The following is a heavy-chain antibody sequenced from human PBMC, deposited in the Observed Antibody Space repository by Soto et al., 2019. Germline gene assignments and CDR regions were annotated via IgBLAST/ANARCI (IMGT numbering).Heavy chain of an antibody. CDR3: ARPNQSWPGSWYFDL. D-gene: IGHD1-26*01. CDR1: GGTFSSYS. CDR2: IIPIFGTA. J-gene: IGHJ2*01. Sequence: QVQLVQSGAEVKKPGSSVKVSCKASGGTFSSYSINWVRQAPGQGLEWMGGIIPIFGTANYAQKFQGIVTLTAYESKSTARRELSSLRNEDTAVYYCARPNQSWPGSWYFDLWGRGTLVTVSS. V-gene: IGHV1-69*01.